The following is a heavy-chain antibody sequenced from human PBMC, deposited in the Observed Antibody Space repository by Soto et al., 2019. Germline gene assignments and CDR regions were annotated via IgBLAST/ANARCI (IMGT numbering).Heavy chain of an antibody. CDR3: ARYSSSSNWFDP. J-gene: IGHJ5*02. CDR1: GGSISSGGYS. D-gene: IGHD6-6*01. Sequence: SETLSLTCAVSGGSISSGGYSWSWIRQPPGKGLEWIGYIYHSGSTYYNPSLKSRVTISVDRSKNQFSLKLSSVTAADTAVYYCARYSSSSNWFDPWGQGTLVTVSS. CDR2: IYHSGST. V-gene: IGHV4-30-2*01.